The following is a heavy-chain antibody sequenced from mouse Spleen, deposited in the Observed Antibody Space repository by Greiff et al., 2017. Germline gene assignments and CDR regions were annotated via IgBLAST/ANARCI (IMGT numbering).Heavy chain of an antibody. D-gene: IGHD4-1*02. J-gene: IGHJ2*01. Sequence: VQRVESGAELARPGASVKMSCKASGYTFTSYTMHWVKQRPGQGLEWIGYINPSSGYTKYNQKFKDKATLTADKSSSTAYMQLSSLTSEDSAVYYCARSGQLGLDYWGQGTTLTVSS. CDR2: INPSSGYT. CDR3: ARSGQLGLDY. CDR1: GYTFTSYT. V-gene: IGHV1-4*01.